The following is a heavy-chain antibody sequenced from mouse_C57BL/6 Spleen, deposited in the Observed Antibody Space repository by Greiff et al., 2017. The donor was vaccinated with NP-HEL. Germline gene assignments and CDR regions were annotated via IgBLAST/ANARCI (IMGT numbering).Heavy chain of an antibody. CDR2: ISSGGSYT. Sequence: VQLKESGGDLVKPGGSLKLSCAASGFTFSSYGMSWVRQTPDKRLEWVATISSGGSYTYYPDSVKGRFTISRDNAKNTLYLQMSSLKSEDTAMYYCARAYYSNYYAMDYWGQGTSVTVSS. J-gene: IGHJ4*01. CDR3: ARAYYSNYYAMDY. V-gene: IGHV5-6*01. D-gene: IGHD2-5*01. CDR1: GFTFSSYG.